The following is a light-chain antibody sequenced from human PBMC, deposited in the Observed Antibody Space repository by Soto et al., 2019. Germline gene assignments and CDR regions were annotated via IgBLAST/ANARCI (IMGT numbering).Light chain of an antibody. Sequence: EIVLTHSPATLSLSPCERGTLSFRASESVTNYLAWYQQKPGQAPRLLVYDVSNRATGIPARFSGGGSGTDFTLTISSLQSEDSAVYYCQQYNKWPRTFGQGTKVDI. J-gene: IGKJ1*01. CDR2: DVS. V-gene: IGKV3-11*01. CDR1: ESVTNY. CDR3: QQYNKWPRT.